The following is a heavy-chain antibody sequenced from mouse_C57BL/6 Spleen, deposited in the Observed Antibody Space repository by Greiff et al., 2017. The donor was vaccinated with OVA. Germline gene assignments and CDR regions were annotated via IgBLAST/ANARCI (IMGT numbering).Heavy chain of an antibody. J-gene: IGHJ2*01. CDR1: GYTFTSYW. D-gene: IGHD2-5*01. CDR3: ARREDSNYFDY. Sequence: KESCKAPGYTFTSYWLQWVKQRPGMGLEWIGEIDPSASYTNYKQKFKGKATLTVDTSSSTAYMQLSRLTSEDSAVNYCARREDSNYFDYWGQGTTLTVSS. V-gene: IGHV1-50*01. CDR2: IDPSASYT.